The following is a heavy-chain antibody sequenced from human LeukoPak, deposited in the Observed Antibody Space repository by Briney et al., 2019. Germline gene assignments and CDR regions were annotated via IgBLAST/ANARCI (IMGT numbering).Heavy chain of an antibody. CDR3: ARETYYYGSGSYLYGYYYYGMDV. CDR1: GYTFTSYG. D-gene: IGHD3-10*01. Sequence: ASVKVSCNASGYTFTSYGISWVRQAPGQGLEWMGWISAYNGNTNYAQKPQGRVNMTTDTSTSTAYMELRSLRSDDTAVYYCARETYYYGSGSYLYGYYYYGMDVWGQGTTVTVSS. CDR2: ISAYNGNT. J-gene: IGHJ6*02. V-gene: IGHV1-18*01.